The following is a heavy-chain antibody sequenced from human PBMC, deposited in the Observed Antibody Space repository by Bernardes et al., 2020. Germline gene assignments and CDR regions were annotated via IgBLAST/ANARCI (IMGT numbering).Heavy chain of an antibody. CDR3: ARLYDILTGRYFDY. D-gene: IGHD3-9*01. J-gene: IGHJ4*02. CDR2: IYYSGST. V-gene: IGHV4-59*01. Sequence: SETLSLTCTVSGGSISSSYWSWIRQRPGPGLAWIGYIYYSGSTNYNPSLKSRVTISVDTSKNQFSLKLSSVTAADTAVYYRARLYDILTGRYFDYWGQGTLVTVSS. CDR1: GGSISSSY.